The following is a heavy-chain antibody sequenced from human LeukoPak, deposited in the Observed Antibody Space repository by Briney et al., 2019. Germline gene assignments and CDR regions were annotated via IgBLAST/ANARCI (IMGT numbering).Heavy chain of an antibody. Sequence: ASVKVSCKASGYTFTSYFMHWVRQAPGQGLEWMGIINPSGGSTTYAQKFQGRVIVSRDTSTSRVYMELYGLRSEDTAVYYCARGGRDYGDFLAGHWGQGTLVTVSS. V-gene: IGHV1-46*01. J-gene: IGHJ4*02. CDR1: GYTFTSYF. CDR2: INPSGGST. CDR3: ARGGRDYGDFLAGH. D-gene: IGHD4-17*01.